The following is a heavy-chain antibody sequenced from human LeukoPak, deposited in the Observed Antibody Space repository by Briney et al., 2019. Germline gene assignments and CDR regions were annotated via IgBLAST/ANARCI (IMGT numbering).Heavy chain of an antibody. Sequence: SSETLSLTCTVSGGSISSSSYYWGWIRQPPGKGLEWIGNIYYSGSTYYNPSLKSRVTISVDTSKNQFSLKLSSVTAADTAVYYCARRKPLLRRAPIDYWGQGTLVTVSS. CDR1: GGSISSSSYY. J-gene: IGHJ4*02. CDR3: ARRKPLLRRAPIDY. V-gene: IGHV4-39*07. CDR2: IYYSGST. D-gene: IGHD3-22*01.